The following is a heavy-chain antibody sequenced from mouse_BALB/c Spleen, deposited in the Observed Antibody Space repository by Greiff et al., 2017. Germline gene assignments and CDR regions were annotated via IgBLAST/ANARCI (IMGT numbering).Heavy chain of an antibody. CDR2: ISSGGST. CDR1: GFTFSSYA. J-gene: IGHJ2*01. CDR3: ARDITTVVAPFDY. V-gene: IGHV5-6-5*01. D-gene: IGHD1-1*01. Sequence: EVQLVESGGGLVKPGGSLKLSCAASGFTFSSYAMSWVRQTPEKRLEWVASISSGGSTYYPDSVKGRFTISRDNARNILYLQMSSLRSEDTAMYYCARDITTVVAPFDYWGQGTTLTVSS.